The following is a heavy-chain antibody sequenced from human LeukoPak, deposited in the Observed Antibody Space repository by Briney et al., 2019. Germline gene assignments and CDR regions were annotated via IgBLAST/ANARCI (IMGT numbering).Heavy chain of an antibody. CDR1: GGSFSGYY. CDR2: INHSGST. D-gene: IGHD6-6*01. CDR3: ARSSIKDY. V-gene: IGHV4-34*01. J-gene: IGHJ4*02. Sequence: SETLSLTCAVYGGSFSGYYWSWIRQPPGKGLEWIGEINHSGSTNYNPSLKSRVTISVDTSKNQFSLKLSSVTAADTAVYYCARSSIKDYWGQGTLVTVSS.